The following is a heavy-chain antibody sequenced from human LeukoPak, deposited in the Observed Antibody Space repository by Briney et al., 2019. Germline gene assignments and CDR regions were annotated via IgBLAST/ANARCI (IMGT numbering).Heavy chain of an antibody. CDR2: ISGYNGKT. D-gene: IGHD6-19*01. V-gene: IGHV1-18*01. CDR1: GYTFNTYG. J-gene: IGHJ3*02. CDR3: ARGRGWTMNDAFDI. Sequence: ASVKVSCKASGYTFNTYGITWVRQAPGQGLEWMGWISGYNGKTKYAQKLQDRVTMTTDTSTSTAYMELRSLRSDDTAVYYCARGRGWTMNDAFDIWGQGTMVTVSS.